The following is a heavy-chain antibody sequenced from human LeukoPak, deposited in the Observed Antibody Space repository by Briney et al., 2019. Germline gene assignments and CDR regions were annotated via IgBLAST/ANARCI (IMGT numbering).Heavy chain of an antibody. V-gene: IGHV4-34*01. D-gene: IGHD2-15*01. CDR2: INHSGST. J-gene: IGHJ5*02. Sequence: PSETLSLTCTVSGGSISSYYWSWIRQPPGKGLEWIGEINHSGSTNYNPSLKSRVTISVDTSKNQFSLKLSSVTAADTAVYYCARTEDRINWFDPWGQGTLVTVSS. CDR1: GGSISSYY. CDR3: ARTEDRINWFDP.